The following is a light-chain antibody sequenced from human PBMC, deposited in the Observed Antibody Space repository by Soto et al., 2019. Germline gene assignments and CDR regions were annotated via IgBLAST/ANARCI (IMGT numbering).Light chain of an antibody. CDR2: GNS. CDR3: QSYDSSLSGWGV. CDR1: SSNIAAGYD. Sequence: QSVLTQPPSVSGAPGQRVTISCTGSSSNIAAGYDVHWYQQLPGTAPKLLIYGNSNRPSGVPDRFSGSRSGTSASLAITGLQAEDEADYYCQSYDSSLSGWGVFGTGTKVTVL. V-gene: IGLV1-40*01. J-gene: IGLJ1*01.